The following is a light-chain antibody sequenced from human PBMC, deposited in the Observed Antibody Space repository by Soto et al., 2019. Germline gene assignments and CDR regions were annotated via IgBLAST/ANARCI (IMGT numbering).Light chain of an antibody. CDR1: SSNVGVYNY. V-gene: IGLV2-14*01. CDR2: EVS. J-gene: IGLJ1*01. Sequence: QSSLAHPAAVCCSPGQSITISCHGTSSNVGVYNYVSWYQQHPGKAPKLMIYEVSNRPSGVSNRFSGSKSGNTASLTISGLQAEDEADHYCNSYTTSITYVFGNGTRITVL. CDR3: NSYTTSITYV.